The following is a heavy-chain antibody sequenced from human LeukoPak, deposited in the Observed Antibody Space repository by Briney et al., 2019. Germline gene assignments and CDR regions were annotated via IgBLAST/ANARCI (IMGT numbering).Heavy chain of an antibody. CDR3: AGWGWSIRAFDI. CDR1: GFTFSSYD. D-gene: IGHD2-15*01. CDR2: IGTAGDT. V-gene: IGHV3-13*01. J-gene: IGHJ3*02. Sequence: PGGSLRLSCAASGFTFSSYDMHWVRQATGKGLEWVSAIGTAGDTYYPGSVKGRFTISRENAKNSLYLQMNSLRAGDTAVYYCAGWGWSIRAFDIWGQGTMVTVSS.